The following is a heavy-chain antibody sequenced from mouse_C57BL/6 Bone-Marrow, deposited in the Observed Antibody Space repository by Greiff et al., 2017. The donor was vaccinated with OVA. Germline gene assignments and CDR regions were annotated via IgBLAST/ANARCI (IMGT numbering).Heavy chain of an antibody. CDR1: GYTFTNYW. J-gene: IGHJ2*02. Sequence: QVQLQPPGAELVRPGTSVKLSCKASGYTFTNYWMHWVKQWPGQGLEWIGVIAPSDSYINYNQKFQGRATLTVDTSSSTAYMRLSSRTSEDSAVYYCAHFGSILYLHCWGKGTSLSVDS. CDR2: IAPSDSYI. V-gene: IGHV1-59*01. D-gene: IGHD1-1*01. CDR3: AHFGSILYLHC.